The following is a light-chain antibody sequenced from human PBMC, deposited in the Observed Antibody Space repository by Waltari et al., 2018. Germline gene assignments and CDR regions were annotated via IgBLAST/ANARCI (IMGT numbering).Light chain of an antibody. Sequence: QSVLTQPPSASGPLGQRVTISCSGSRSNIGRNVVSWYQQVPGTAPRLIIHSTHQRPSGVPDRLSGSKSGTSASLAISGLQAADEADYYCSAWDDSLNGPVVFGGGTKLTVL. J-gene: IGLJ2*01. CDR3: SAWDDSLNGPVV. CDR1: RSNIGRNV. CDR2: STH. V-gene: IGLV1-44*01.